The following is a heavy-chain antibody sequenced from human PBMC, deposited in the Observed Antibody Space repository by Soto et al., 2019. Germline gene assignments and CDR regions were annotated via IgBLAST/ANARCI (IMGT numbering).Heavy chain of an antibody. Sequence: ASVKVSCKASGYTFTGDYLHWVRQAPGQGLEWMAWINPKSGYTKSAQKFQARVTLTRDTSISTAYMELRSLRSEDTAVYFCARYTGSNSLFDSWGQGTLV. V-gene: IGHV1-2*02. J-gene: IGHJ4*02. CDR1: GYTFTGDY. D-gene: IGHD1-26*01. CDR3: ARYTGSNSLFDS. CDR2: INPKSGYT.